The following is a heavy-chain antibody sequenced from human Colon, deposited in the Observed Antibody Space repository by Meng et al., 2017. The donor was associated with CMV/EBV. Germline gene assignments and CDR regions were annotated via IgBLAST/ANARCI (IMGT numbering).Heavy chain of an antibody. CDR3: ERVGGWIGSSSIFGWFDP. V-gene: IGHV1-2*02. CDR1: GYTFTDYY. J-gene: IGHJ5*02. CDR2: INSNSGAT. Sequence: QAQLVQSGTEVKKPGASVKVSCKGSGYTFTDYYIHWVRQAPGQGLEWMGLINSNSGATKYAQKFQDRITMTRDTSISTAYMELTSLRSDDTAVYYCERVGGWIGSSSIFGWFDPWGQGTLVTGSS. D-gene: IGHD6-6*01.